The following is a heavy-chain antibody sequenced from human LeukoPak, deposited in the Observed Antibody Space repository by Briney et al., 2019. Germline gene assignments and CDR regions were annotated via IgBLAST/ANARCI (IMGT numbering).Heavy chain of an antibody. D-gene: IGHD3-16*01. CDR3: AKDVTDLSYGDY. CDR2: IRYDGSNK. Sequence: GGSLRLSCAASGFTFSTYGMHWVRQAPGKGLDWVAFIRYDGSNKYYADSVKGRFTISRDNSKNTLYLQMNSLRAEDTAVYYCAKDVTDLSYGDYWGQGTLVTVSS. CDR1: GFTFSTYG. J-gene: IGHJ4*02. V-gene: IGHV3-30*02.